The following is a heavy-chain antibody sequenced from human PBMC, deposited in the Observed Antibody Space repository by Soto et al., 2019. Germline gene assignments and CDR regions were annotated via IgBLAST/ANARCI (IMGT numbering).Heavy chain of an antibody. CDR3: SKVKTDGYSRSSKYFSL. D-gene: IGHD6-6*01. CDR1: GFTFSSYA. V-gene: IGHV3-23*01. Sequence: EVQLLESGGGLVQPGGSLRLSCAASGFTFSSYAMSWVRQAPGKGLEWVSAISGSGGSTYYADSVKGRFTISRDNSKNTLYMEKNSFRAEATAVYYCSKVKTDGYSRSSKYFSLWGRGTLVTVSS. CDR2: ISGSGGST. J-gene: IGHJ2*01.